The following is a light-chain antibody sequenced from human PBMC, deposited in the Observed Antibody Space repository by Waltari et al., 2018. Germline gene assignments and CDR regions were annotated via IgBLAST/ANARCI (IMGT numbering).Light chain of an antibody. CDR3: CSYAGGYSWV. V-gene: IGLV2-11*01. Sequence: QSALTQPRSVSGSPGQSVTITCPGTSSDGGGYNYVSWYQQHPVKAPNLMIYDVSKRPSGVPDRFSGSKSGNTASLTISGLQAEDEADYYCCSYAGGYSWVFGGGTKLTVL. CDR2: DVS. J-gene: IGLJ3*02. CDR1: SSDGGGYNY.